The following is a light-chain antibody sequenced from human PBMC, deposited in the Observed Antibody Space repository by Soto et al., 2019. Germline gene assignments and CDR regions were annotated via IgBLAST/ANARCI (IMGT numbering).Light chain of an antibody. V-gene: IGKV3-20*01. Sequence: EIVLTQSPGTMSLSPGERATLSCRAIQSVSSYLAWYQQKPGQAPRLLVYGASSRATGIPDRFSGSGSGTDFTLTISRLEPEDFAVYYCQQYGSSPETFGQGTKVDIK. CDR3: QQYGSSPET. CDR2: GAS. J-gene: IGKJ1*01. CDR1: QSVSSY.